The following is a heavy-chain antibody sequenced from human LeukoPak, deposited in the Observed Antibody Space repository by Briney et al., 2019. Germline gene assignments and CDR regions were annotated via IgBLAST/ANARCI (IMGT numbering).Heavy chain of an antibody. CDR2: IYYSGST. CDR1: GGSISSYY. V-gene: IGHV4-59*01. J-gene: IGHJ5*02. D-gene: IGHD5-24*01. CDR3: ARSDGYNFDP. Sequence: PSETLSLTCTVSGGSISSYYWSWIRQPPGKGLEWIGYIYYSGSTNYNPSLKSRVTISVDTSKNQFSLKLSSVTAADTAVYYCARSDGYNFDPWGQGTLVTVSS.